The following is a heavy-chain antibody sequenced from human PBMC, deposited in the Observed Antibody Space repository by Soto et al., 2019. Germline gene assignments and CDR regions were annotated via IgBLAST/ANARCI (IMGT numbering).Heavy chain of an antibody. V-gene: IGHV1-18*01. CDR2: ISTYNGNT. D-gene: IGHD3-10*01. J-gene: IGHJ5*02. CDR1: GYIFTSYG. Sequence: ASVKVSCKASGYIFTSYGISWVRQAPGQGLEWMGWISTYNGNTNYAQNLQGRVTMTTDTSTSTAYMELRSLRSDDTAVYYCARVATVRGVIIKSGWLDPWGQGTMVAVYS. CDR3: ARVATVRGVIIKSGWLDP.